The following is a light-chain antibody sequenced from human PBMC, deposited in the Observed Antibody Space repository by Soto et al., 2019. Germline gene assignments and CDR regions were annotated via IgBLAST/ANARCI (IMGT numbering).Light chain of an antibody. V-gene: IGKV1-12*01. CDR1: QDIHTW. CDR2: GAS. J-gene: IGKJ3*01. CDR3: QQANSFPFT. Sequence: DTQMTQSPSSVSASVGDRVTISCRASQDIHTWLVWYHQKPGKAPNLLIYGASIWKSGVPSRFSGSGSGTDFTLTISSLQPEDSATYYCQQANSFPFTFGPGTKVDV.